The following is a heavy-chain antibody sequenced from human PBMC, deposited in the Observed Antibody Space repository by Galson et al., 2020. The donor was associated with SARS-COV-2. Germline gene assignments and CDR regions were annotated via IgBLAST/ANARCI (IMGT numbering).Heavy chain of an antibody. CDR2: ISGRGGST. CDR3: AKDDGIAVAGDWFDP. D-gene: IGHD6-19*01. V-gene: IGHV3-23*01. Sequence: GGSLRLSCAASGFTFSSHAMSWVRQAPGKGLEWVSGISGRGGSTYYADSVKGRFTISRDNSKNTLYLQMNSLRAEDTAVYRCAKDDGIAVAGDWFDPWGQGTLVTVSS. CDR1: GFTFSSHA. J-gene: IGHJ5*02.